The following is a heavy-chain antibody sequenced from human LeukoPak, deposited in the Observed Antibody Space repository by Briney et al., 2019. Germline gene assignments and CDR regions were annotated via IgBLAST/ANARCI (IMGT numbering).Heavy chain of an antibody. CDR3: ARELGYRSSTSCYYYFDY. Sequence: PGGSLRLSYAASGFTFSSYSMNWVRQAPGKGLEWVSSISSSSSYIYYADSVKGRFTISRDNAKNSLYLQMNSLRAEDTAVYYCARELGYRSSTSCYYYFDYWGQGTLVTVSS. D-gene: IGHD2-2*01. J-gene: IGHJ4*02. V-gene: IGHV3-21*01. CDR1: GFTFSSYS. CDR2: ISSSSSYI.